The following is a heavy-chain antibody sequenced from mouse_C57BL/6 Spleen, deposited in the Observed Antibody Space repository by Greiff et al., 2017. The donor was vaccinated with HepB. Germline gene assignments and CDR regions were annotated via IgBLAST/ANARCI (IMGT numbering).Heavy chain of an antibody. CDR2: FHPYNDDT. J-gene: IGHJ2*01. V-gene: IGHV1-47*01. CDR1: GYTFTTYP. Sequence: VQLQQSGAELVKPGASVKMSCKASGYTFTTYPMEWMKQNHGKSLEWIGNFHPYNDDTKYNEKFKGKATLTVEKSSSTVYLELSRLTSDDSAVYYCASRIYYDYDGDYFDYWGQGTTLTVSS. D-gene: IGHD2-4*01. CDR3: ASRIYYDYDGDYFDY.